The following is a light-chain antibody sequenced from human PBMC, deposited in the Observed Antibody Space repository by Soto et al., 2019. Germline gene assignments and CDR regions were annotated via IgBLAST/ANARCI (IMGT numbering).Light chain of an antibody. Sequence: EIVMTNSHSTLSLSPWYTATLSFMASQSVDTNLAWYVQKPGQAPRRLMYGVSTSGTGVTARFSGSGSGTEFTLTISSLQSEDFAIYYCQQYKSWPITFGQGTRLEIK. CDR2: GVS. CDR3: QQYKSWPIT. CDR1: QSVDTN. J-gene: IGKJ5*01. V-gene: IGKV3D-15*01.